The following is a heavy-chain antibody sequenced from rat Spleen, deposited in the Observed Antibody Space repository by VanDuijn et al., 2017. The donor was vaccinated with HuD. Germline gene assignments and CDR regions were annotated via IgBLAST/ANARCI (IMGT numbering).Heavy chain of an antibody. J-gene: IGHJ3*01. CDR1: GFTFNDYN. D-gene: IGHD4-6*01. CDR2: ITYDGSGT. CDR3: ARQGNWARWFPY. Sequence: EVQLVESGGDLVQPGRSLKLSCEASGFTFNDYNMAWVRQAPEKGLEWVATITYDGSGTYYRDSVKGRFTISRDNAKSTLFLQMDSLRSEDTATYYCARQGNWARWFPYWGQGTLVTVSS. V-gene: IGHV5-7*01.